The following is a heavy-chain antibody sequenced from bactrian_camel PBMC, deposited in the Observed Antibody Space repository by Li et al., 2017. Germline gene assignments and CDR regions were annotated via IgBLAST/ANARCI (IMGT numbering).Heavy chain of an antibody. Sequence: HVQLVESGGGSVQPGGSLRLSCGLSAYGTSSLCVAWFRQAPGKKREGVAIIDTDGSTFYADSVAGRFTISRDNDKNTMSLQMNSLQTDDTAVYYCAACPFPGQTTAWHYEGQGTQVTVS. CDR2: IDTDGST. J-gene: IGHJ4*01. V-gene: IGHV3S53*01. D-gene: IGHD5*01. CDR1: AYGTSSLC.